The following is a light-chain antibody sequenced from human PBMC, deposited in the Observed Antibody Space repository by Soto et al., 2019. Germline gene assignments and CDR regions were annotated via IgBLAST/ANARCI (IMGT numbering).Light chain of an antibody. CDR1: SSDIGRFNY. CDR2: EVF. CDR3: SSYAGSDFLV. J-gene: IGLJ2*01. Sequence: QSVLTQPPSVSAAPGQKVTISCTGTSSDIGRFNYVSWYQQHPGKAPKLLLYEVFHRPSGIPDRFSGSKSGHTASLTVSGLRADDEATYYCSSYAGSDFLVFGGGTQLTVL. V-gene: IGLV2-8*01.